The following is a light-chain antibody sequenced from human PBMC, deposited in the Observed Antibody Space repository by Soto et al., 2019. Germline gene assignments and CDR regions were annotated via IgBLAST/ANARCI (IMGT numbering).Light chain of an antibody. J-gene: IGKJ3*01. CDR3: QQYSSPEIT. Sequence: DIVMTQSPDSLAVSLGERATINCKSSQSVLYSSNNKNYLAWYQQKPGQPPKLLIYWASTRESGVPDRFSGSGSGTDFTLPISSLQAEDVAVYYCQQYSSPEITFGPGTKVDIK. CDR2: WAS. V-gene: IGKV4-1*01. CDR1: QSVLYSSNNKNY.